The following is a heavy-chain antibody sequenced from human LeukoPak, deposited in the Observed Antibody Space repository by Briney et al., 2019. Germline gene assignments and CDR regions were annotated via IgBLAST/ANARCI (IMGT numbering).Heavy chain of an antibody. CDR1: GFTFRSYG. V-gene: IGHV3-30*18. D-gene: IGHD6-19*01. CDR2: ISYHGSDT. Sequence: GRSLRLSCAASGFTFRSYGMHWVRQAPGKGLAWVAVISYHGSDTFYADSVKGRFTISRDNSKNTLYLQMNGLRVEDTAVYYCAKDLAGLQWLAPCFDYWGQGTLVTVSS. CDR3: AKDLAGLQWLAPCFDY. J-gene: IGHJ4*02.